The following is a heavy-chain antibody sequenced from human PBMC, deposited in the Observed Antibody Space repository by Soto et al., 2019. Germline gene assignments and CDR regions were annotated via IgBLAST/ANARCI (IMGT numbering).Heavy chain of an antibody. CDR2: TYYRSKWYN. CDR1: GDSVSSNSAA. CDR3: AREGDGPADPFDC. Sequence: SQTLSLTCAISGDSVSSNSAAWNWIRQSPSRGLEWLGRTYYRSKWYNDYAVSVKSRITINPDTSKNQFSLKLSSVTAADTALYYCAREGDGPADPFDCWVPGTLITVSS. D-gene: IGHD3-10*01. V-gene: IGHV6-1*01. J-gene: IGHJ4*02.